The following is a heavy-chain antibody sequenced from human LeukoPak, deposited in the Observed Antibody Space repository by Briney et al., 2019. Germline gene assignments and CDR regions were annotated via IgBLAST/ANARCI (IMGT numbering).Heavy chain of an antibody. Sequence: GGSLRLSCAASGFTFSNYWMTWVRQAPGKGLEWVANIKQDGSEKSYVDSVKGRFAISRDNAKNTLYLQMNSLRAEDTAVYYCARDGGYDFWSGYYQDYWGQGTLVTVSP. CDR2: IKQDGSEK. CDR1: GFTFSNYW. V-gene: IGHV3-7*01. CDR3: ARDGGYDFWSGYYQDY. D-gene: IGHD3-3*01. J-gene: IGHJ4*02.